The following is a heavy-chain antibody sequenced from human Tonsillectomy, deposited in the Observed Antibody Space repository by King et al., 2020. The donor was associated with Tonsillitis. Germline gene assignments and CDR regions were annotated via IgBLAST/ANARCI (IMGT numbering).Heavy chain of an antibody. V-gene: IGHV3-33*05. CDR1: GFTFSSYG. J-gene: IGHJ3*02. CDR2: ISYDGSNK. CDR3: ARHQWPDTYEGAFDI. D-gene: IGHD6-19*01. Sequence: VQLVESGGGVVQPGRSLRLSCAASGFTFSSYGMHWVRQAPGKGLEWVAVISYDGSNKYYADSVKGRFTISRDNSKNTLYLQMNSLRAEDTAVYYCARHQWPDTYEGAFDIWGQGTMVTVSS.